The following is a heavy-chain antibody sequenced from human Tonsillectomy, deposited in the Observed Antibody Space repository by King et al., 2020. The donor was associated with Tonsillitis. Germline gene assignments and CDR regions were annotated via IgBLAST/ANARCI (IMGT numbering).Heavy chain of an antibody. V-gene: IGHV3-23*04. CDR1: GFTFSSYA. J-gene: IGHJ4*02. CDR2: ISGSGGSA. CDR3: AKLWSRISGGESAIDY. D-gene: IGHD3-16*01. Sequence: LVESGGGLVQPGGSLRLSCAASGFTFSSYAMSWGRQAPGTGVEWVSAISGSGGSAYYADSVKGRFTLSRDNSKNTLSLQKNSPRAEDTAGYYCAKLWSRISGGESAIDYWGQGTLVTVSS.